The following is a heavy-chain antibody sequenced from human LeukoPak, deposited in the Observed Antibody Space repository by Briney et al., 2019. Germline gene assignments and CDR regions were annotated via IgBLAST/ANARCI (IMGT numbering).Heavy chain of an antibody. J-gene: IGHJ4*02. CDR1: GFPFSSYA. CDR3: ARRLSGRVDS. V-gene: IGHV3-23*01. Sequence: PGGSLRLSCAASGFPFSSYAMSWVRQAPGEGLEWVSIISGSGGNTYYADSVKGRFTISRDNSKNTLYLQMNSLRAEDTAVYYCARRLSGRVDSWGQGTLVTVSS. D-gene: IGHD2-15*01. CDR2: ISGSGGNT.